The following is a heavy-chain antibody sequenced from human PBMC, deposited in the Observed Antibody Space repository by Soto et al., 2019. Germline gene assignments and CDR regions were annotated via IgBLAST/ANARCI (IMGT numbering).Heavy chain of an antibody. CDR3: AHLLIYYYDSSGYYIDY. D-gene: IGHD3-22*01. J-gene: IGHJ4*02. CDR2: IYWNDDK. Sequence: QITLKESGPTLVKPTQTLTLTCTFSGFSLSTSGVGVGWIRQPPGKALEWLALIYWNDDKRYSPSLKSRLTITKDTSKNQVVLTMTNMDPVDTATYYCAHLLIYYYDSSGYYIDYWGQGTLVTVSS. CDR1: GFSLSTSGVG. V-gene: IGHV2-5*01.